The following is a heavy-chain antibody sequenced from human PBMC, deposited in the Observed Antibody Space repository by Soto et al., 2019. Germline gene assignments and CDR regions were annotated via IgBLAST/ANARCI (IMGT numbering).Heavy chain of an antibody. CDR3: ARDMAYDGMDV. V-gene: IGHV3-21*05. CDR1: GFTFSSYS. Sequence: EVQLVESGGGLVQPGGSLSLSCAASGFTFSSYSMNWVRQAPGKGLEWVSYISSSSGYINYADSVKGRFTVSRDNARNSLYLEMDSLRAEDTAVYYCARDMAYDGMDVWGQGTTVTVSS. J-gene: IGHJ6*02. CDR2: ISSSSGYI. D-gene: IGHD3-10*01.